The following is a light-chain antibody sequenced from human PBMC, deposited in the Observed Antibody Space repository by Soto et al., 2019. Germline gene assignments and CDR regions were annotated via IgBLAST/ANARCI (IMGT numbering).Light chain of an antibody. V-gene: IGKV3-15*01. CDR1: QSLSSN. CDR3: QHYRNWPTRYS. CDR2: NIL. J-gene: IGKJ2*01. Sequence: IMLTQSPATLSFSPGERASLSCTARQSLSSNVAWYHQKPGQRPTLLIYNILTRATGIPVRFSGSGCGTEFALTISSRQSEDFAVDFCQHYRNWPTRYSFGQGTKLEIK.